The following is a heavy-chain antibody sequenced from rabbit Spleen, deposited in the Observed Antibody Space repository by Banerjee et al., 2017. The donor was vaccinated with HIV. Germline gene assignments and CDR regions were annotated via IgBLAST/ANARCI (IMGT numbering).Heavy chain of an antibody. CDR3: VRDQAGDADYGPYYLNL. CDR2: IDPIFGAT. D-gene: IGHD2-1*01. CDR1: GLDFSSSYW. Sequence: QSLEESGGDLVKPGASLTLTCTASGLDFSSSYWICWVRQAPGKGLEWIGYIDPIFGATYYATLVNGRFTISSHNAQNTLHLQLSSLTAADTATYFCVRDQAGDADYGPYYLNLWGPGTLVTVS. V-gene: IGHV1S40*01. J-gene: IGHJ4*01.